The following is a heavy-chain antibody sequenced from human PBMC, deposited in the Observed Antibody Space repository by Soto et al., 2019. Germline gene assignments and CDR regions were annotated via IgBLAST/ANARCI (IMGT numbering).Heavy chain of an antibody. CDR3: ARTDNVGYYPH. CDR2: IYHTGTT. CDR1: VDSIIGSYH. V-gene: IGHV4-38-2*01. D-gene: IGHD3-3*01. Sequence: PSETLSLSCAVSVDSIIGSYHWAWIRQSPGRGLEGIASIYHTGTTYDTPSLESRVTISIDTYKNQFSLRLSSVTAADSAVYFCARTDNVGYYPHCGQGNLVTVSS. J-gene: IGHJ4*02.